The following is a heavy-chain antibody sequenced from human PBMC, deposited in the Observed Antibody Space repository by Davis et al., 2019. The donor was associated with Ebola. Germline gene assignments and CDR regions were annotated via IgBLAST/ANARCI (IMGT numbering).Heavy chain of an antibody. CDR1: GFTVSSNY. D-gene: IGHD6-13*01. V-gene: IGHV3-66*01. J-gene: IGHJ3*02. CDR2: IYSGGST. CDR3: ARGLRIAAASPFDAFDI. Sequence: PGGSLRLSCAASGFTVSSNYMSWVRQAPGKGLEWVSVIYSGGSTYYADSVKGRFTISRDNSKNTLYLQMNSLRAEDTAVYYCARGLRIAAASPFDAFDIWGQGTMVTVSS.